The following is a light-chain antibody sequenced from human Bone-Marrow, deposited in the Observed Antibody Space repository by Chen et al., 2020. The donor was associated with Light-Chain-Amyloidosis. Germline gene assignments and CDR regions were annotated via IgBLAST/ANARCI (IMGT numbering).Light chain of an antibody. CDR1: SNNVGAYNY. CDR2: DVT. CDR3: CSHTGDSYV. Sequence: QSALTQPRSVSGSPGQSVTVSCTGTSNNVGAYNYVSWYQQHPGKAPKVMIYDVTERPSGVPDRFSGSKSGHTASLTSSDLQAEDEADYYCCSHTGDSYVFGTGTKVTVL. J-gene: IGLJ1*01. V-gene: IGLV2-11*01.